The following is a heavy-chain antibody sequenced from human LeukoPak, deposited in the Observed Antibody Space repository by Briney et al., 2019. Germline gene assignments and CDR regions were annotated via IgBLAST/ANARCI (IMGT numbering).Heavy chain of an antibody. V-gene: IGHV4-59*11. CDR1: GGSISRHY. J-gene: IGHJ4*02. CDR2: IFCSGST. CDR3: ASGGGVTYYDSTGYLWYFDY. Sequence: SETRSLTCTVSGGSISRHYWRWSRQPPGKGLEWLWYIFCSGSTTFNPSRKSRVTISVDTSKNQLPLKLSSVTAADTAVYYCASGGGVTYYDSTGYLWYFDYWGQGTLVTVSS. D-gene: IGHD3-22*01.